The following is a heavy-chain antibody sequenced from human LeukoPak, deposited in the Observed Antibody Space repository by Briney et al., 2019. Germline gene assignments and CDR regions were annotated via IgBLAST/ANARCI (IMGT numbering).Heavy chain of an antibody. CDR1: GFTFSNYW. J-gene: IGHJ6*01. Sequence: PGGSLRLSCAASGFTFSNYWMSWVRQAPGKGLEWVAKINQDASEKYFVDFVKGRFTISRDNAKNSLYLQMNSLRAEDPAVYYCARVTKGAMDVCVHGTMFTVSS. CDR2: INQDASEK. CDR3: ARVTKGAMDV. V-gene: IGHV3-7*05.